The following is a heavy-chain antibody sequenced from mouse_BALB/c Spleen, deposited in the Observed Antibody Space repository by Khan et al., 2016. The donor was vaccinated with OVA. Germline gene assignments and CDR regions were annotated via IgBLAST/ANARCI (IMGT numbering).Heavy chain of an antibody. J-gene: IGHJ2*01. D-gene: IGHD1-1*01. Sequence: VKLLESGPGLVKPCESLTISCTATGYSFTSYYVYNGIQQLPGDKQGWVGYISYTGNTTYTPDFKSRISITRDTSKNQVYLQLNTVTTEDTATYYCARANYYGYYFDYWGQGTTLTVSS. V-gene: IGHV3-2*02. CDR1: GYSFTSYYV. CDR2: ISYTGNT. CDR3: ARANYYGYYFDY.